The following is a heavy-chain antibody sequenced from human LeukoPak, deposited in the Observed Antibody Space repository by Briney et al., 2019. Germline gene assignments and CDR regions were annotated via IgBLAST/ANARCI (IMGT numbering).Heavy chain of an antibody. V-gene: IGHV4-38-2*01. Sequence: SETLSLTCAVSGYSISSGYYWGWIRQPPGKGLEWIGSFYHGGSTYYNPSLKSRFTISVDTSKNQFSLKLTSVTAADTAVYYCARGIRVVVVAAPVYYYYYYMDVWGKGTTVAVSS. CDR3: ARGIRVVVVAAPVYYYYYYMDV. J-gene: IGHJ6*03. D-gene: IGHD2-15*01. CDR2: FYHGGST. CDR1: GYSISSGYY.